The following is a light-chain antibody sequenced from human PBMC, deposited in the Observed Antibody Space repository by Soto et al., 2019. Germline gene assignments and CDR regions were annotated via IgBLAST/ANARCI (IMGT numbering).Light chain of an antibody. Sequence: EIVLTQSPGTVSLSPGERATLSCRASQSVTNSWLAWYQQKSGQAPRVLIYGASSRATGIPDRFSGSGSGTDFTLTISRLEPEDFAVYYCLQYGSSPWTFGQGTKVEIK. CDR1: QSVTNSW. J-gene: IGKJ1*01. CDR2: GAS. V-gene: IGKV3-20*01. CDR3: LQYGSSPWT.